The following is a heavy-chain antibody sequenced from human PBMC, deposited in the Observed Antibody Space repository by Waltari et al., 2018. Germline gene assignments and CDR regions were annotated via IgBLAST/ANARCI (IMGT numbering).Heavy chain of an antibody. Sequence: EMQLVESGGGLVQLGGSLRLSCAASGFTFSSYWMHWVRQAPGKGLVSDSNINTDGSITRYADSVRGRFTISRDNAENTLFLQMHSLRAEDTAVYYCVMYSSSFLGDCWGQGTLVTVSS. J-gene: IGHJ4*02. V-gene: IGHV3-74*01. CDR3: VMYSSSFLGDC. CDR2: INTDGSIT. CDR1: GFTFSSYW. D-gene: IGHD6-19*01.